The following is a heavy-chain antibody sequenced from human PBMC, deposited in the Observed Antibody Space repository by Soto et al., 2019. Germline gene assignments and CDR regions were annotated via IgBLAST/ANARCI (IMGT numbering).Heavy chain of an antibody. Sequence: QMEQSGAELRKPGSSVKVSCKPSGGSLTSYPMAWVRQAPGQGFEWMGGIIPIHGTTEDAQKFQGRVTITADESTNRATLELTGLTSEDTAVYYCARGWGLVSWGQGTLVTVSS. J-gene: IGHJ4*02. V-gene: IGHV1-69*01. CDR3: ARGWGLVS. CDR1: GGSLTSYP. CDR2: IIPIHGTT. D-gene: IGHD3-16*01.